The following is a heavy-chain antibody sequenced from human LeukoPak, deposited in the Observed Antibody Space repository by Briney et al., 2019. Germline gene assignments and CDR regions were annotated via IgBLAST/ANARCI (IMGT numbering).Heavy chain of an antibody. CDR3: ARGPGWFGELSFWFDP. CDR2: INPNSGGT. V-gene: IGHV1-2*02. CDR1: GYTFTGYY. J-gene: IGHJ5*02. D-gene: IGHD3-10*01. Sequence: ASVKVSCKASGYTFTGYYMHWVRQAPGQGLEWMGWINPNSGGTNYAQKFQGRVTMTRDTSISTAYMELSRLRSDDTAVYYCARGPGWFGELSFWFDPWGQGTLVTVSS.